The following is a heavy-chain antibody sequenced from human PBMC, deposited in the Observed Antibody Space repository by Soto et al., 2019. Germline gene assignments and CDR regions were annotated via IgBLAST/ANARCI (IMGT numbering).Heavy chain of an antibody. Sequence: QVQLVQSGAEVKKPGSSVKVSCKASGGTFSSYAISWVRQAPGQGLEWMGGIIPIFGTANYAQKFQGRVKITADESTSTAYMELSSLRSEDTAVYYCARGGALGYCSSTSCYSFDPWGQGTLVTVSS. CDR3: ARGGALGYCSSTSCYSFDP. CDR1: GGTFSSYA. D-gene: IGHD2-2*01. CDR2: IIPIFGTA. J-gene: IGHJ5*02. V-gene: IGHV1-69*01.